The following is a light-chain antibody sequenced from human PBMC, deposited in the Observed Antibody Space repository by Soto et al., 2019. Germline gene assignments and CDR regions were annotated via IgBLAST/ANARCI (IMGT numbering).Light chain of an antibody. J-gene: IGKJ2*01. CDR3: QQYGYLAPYT. Sequence: EIVLTQSPGTLSLSPGERATLSCRASQSVSSSYLAWYQQKPGQAPRLLIYGASSRPTGIPDRFSGSGSGTDFTLTISRLEPEDFAVYYCQQYGYLAPYTFGQGTKLEIK. V-gene: IGKV3-20*01. CDR1: QSVSSSY. CDR2: GAS.